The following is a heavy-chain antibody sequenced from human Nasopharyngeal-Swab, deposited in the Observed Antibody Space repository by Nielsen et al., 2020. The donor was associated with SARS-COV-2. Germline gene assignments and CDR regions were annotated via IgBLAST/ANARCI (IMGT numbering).Heavy chain of an antibody. CDR1: GYTFTSYG. Sequence: ASVKVSCKASGYTFTSYGISWVRQAPGQGLEWMGWISAYNGNTNYAQKLQGRVTMTTDTSTSTAYMELRSLRSDDTAMYYCARDKEAGYYYYYGMDVWGQGTTVTVSS. D-gene: IGHD6-13*01. J-gene: IGHJ6*02. CDR3: ARDKEAGYYYYYGMDV. V-gene: IGHV1-18*01. CDR2: ISAYNGNT.